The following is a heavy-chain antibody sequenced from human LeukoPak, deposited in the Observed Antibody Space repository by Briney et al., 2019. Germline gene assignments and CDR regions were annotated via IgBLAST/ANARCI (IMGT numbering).Heavy chain of an antibody. D-gene: IGHD5-18*01. CDR3: ARVDTAMVIDY. J-gene: IGHJ4*02. Sequence: SVKVSCKASGGTFSSYAISWVRQAPGQGLEWMGRIIPILGIANYAQKFQGRVTITADKSTSTAYMELSSLRSEDAAVYYCARVDTAMVIDYWGQGTLVTVSS. V-gene: IGHV1-69*04. CDR2: IIPILGIA. CDR1: GGTFSSYA.